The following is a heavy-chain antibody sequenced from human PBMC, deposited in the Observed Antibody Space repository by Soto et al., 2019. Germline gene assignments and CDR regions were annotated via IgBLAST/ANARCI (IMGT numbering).Heavy chain of an antibody. J-gene: IGHJ4*02. D-gene: IGHD3-9*01. V-gene: IGHV5-51*01. Sequence: PGESLKISCKGSGYSFTSYRIGWVRQMPGKGLEWMGIIYPGDSDTRYSPSFQGQVTISADKSISTAYLQWSSLKASDTAMYYCARRIYYEILTGYYRYYFDYWGQGTLVTVSS. CDR3: ARRIYYEILTGYYRYYFDY. CDR2: IYPGDSDT. CDR1: GYSFTSYR.